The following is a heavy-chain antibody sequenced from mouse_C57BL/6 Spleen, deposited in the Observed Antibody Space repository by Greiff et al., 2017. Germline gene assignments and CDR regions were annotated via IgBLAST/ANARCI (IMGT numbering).Heavy chain of an antibody. CDR2: IDPSDSYT. CDR1: GYTFTSYW. Sequence: QVQLQQPGAELVMPGASVKLSCKASGYTFTSYWMHWVKQRPGQGLEWIGEIDPSDSYTNYNQKFKGKSTLTVDKSSSTAYMQLSSLTSEDSAVYYCASIYYYGSEAYWGQGTLVTVSA. CDR3: ASIYYYGSEAY. D-gene: IGHD1-1*01. V-gene: IGHV1-69*01. J-gene: IGHJ3*01.